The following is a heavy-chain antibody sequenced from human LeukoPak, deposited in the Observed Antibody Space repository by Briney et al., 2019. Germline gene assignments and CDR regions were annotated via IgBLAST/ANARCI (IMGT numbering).Heavy chain of an antibody. D-gene: IGHD4-11*01. CDR2: TNHSGST. CDR3: AREPTDYYYGMDV. CDR1: GGSFSGYY. J-gene: IGHJ6*02. V-gene: IGHV4-34*01. Sequence: SETLSLTCAVYGGSFSGYYWSWIRQPPGKGLEWIGETNHSGSTNYNPSLKSRVTISVDTSKNQFSLKLSSVTAADTAVYYCAREPTDYYYGMDVWGQGTTVTVSS.